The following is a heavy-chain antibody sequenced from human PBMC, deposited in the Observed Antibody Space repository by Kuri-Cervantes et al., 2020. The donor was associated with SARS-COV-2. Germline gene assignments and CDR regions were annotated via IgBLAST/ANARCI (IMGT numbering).Heavy chain of an antibody. CDR2: INHSGST. CDR3: ARGGGVVVPAATANWFDP. Sequence: SETLSLTCAVYGGSFSGYYWSWIRQPPGKGLEWIGEINHSGSTNYNPSLKSRVTISVDTSKNQFSLKLSFVTAADTAVYYCARGGGVVVPAATANWFDPWGQGTLVTVSS. D-gene: IGHD2-2*01. CDR1: GGSFSGYY. J-gene: IGHJ5*02. V-gene: IGHV4-34*01.